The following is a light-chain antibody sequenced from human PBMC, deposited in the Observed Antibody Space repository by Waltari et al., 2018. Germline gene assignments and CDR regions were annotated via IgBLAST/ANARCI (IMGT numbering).Light chain of an antibody. J-gene: IGLJ2*01. CDR2: DVS. CDR3: CSYAGSSTFGV. Sequence: QSALTQPASVSGSPGQSITISCTGPSSDVGGYNYVSWYQQHPGKAPKLMIYDVSNRPSGVSNRFSGSKSGNTASLTISGLQAEDEADYYCCSYAGSSTFGVFGGGTKLTVL. CDR1: SSDVGGYNY. V-gene: IGLV2-23*02.